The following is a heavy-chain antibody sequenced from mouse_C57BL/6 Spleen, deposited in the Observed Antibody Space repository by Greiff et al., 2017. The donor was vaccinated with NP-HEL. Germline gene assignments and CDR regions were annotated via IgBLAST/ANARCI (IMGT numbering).Heavy chain of an antibody. V-gene: IGHV1-64*01. CDR3: ARSGTSVVATGYFDV. Sequence: QVQLQQSGAELVKPGASVKLSCKASGYTFTSYWMHWVKQRPGQGLEWIGMIHPNSGSTNYNEKFKSKATLTVDKSSSTAYMQLSSLTSEDSAVYYCARSGTSVVATGYFDVWGTGTTVTVSS. CDR2: IHPNSGST. CDR1: GYTFTSYW. J-gene: IGHJ1*03. D-gene: IGHD1-1*01.